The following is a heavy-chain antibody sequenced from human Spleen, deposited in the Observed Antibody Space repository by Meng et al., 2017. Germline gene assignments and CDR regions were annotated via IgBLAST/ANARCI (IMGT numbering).Heavy chain of an antibody. V-gene: IGHV4-34*01. J-gene: IGHJ4*02. CDR2: INHSGST. CDR1: GGSFSDYY. Sequence: QVQLPQWGAGRLQPSETLSLTCVVSGGSFSDYYWSWIRQPPGKGLEWIGEINHSGSTNYNPSLASRATISVDTSQNNISLKLSSVTAADSAVYYCARGPTTMAHDFDYWGQGTLVTVSS. D-gene: IGHD4-11*01. CDR3: ARGPTTMAHDFDY.